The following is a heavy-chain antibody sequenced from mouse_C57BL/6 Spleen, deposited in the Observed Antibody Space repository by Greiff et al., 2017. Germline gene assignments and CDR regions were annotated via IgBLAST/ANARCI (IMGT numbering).Heavy chain of an antibody. Sequence: QVQLQQSGTELVKPGVSVKLSCKASGYTFTSYWMHWVKQRPGQGLEWIGNINPSNGGTNYNEKFKSKATLTVDKSSSTAYMQLSSLTSEDSAVYYCAREGEITTVVFDYWGQGTTLTVSS. D-gene: IGHD1-1*01. CDR3: AREGEITTVVFDY. V-gene: IGHV1-53*01. J-gene: IGHJ2*01. CDR2: INPSNGGT. CDR1: GYTFTSYW.